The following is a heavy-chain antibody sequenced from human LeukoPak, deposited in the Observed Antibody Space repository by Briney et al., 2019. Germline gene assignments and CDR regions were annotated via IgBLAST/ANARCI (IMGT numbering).Heavy chain of an antibody. Sequence: SVKVSCKASGGTFSSYAISWVRQAPGQGLEWMGGIIPIFGTVNYAQKFQGRVTITADKSTSTAYMELSSLRSEDTAVYYCARQAGDFWTETRGYYFDYWGQGTLVTVSS. D-gene: IGHD3-3*01. CDR1: GGTFSSYA. V-gene: IGHV1-69*06. CDR2: IIPIFGTV. J-gene: IGHJ4*02. CDR3: ARQAGDFWTETRGYYFDY.